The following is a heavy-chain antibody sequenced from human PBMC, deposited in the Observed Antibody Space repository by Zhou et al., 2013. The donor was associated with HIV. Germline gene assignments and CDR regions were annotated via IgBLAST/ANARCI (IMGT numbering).Heavy chain of an antibody. J-gene: IGHJ6*02. D-gene: IGHD2-15*01. CDR2: ISAYNGNT. CDR3: ARDLDCSGGTCYPSYYYNGMDV. CDR1: GYTFTSYG. V-gene: IGHV1-18*01. Sequence: QVQVVQSGAEVKKPGASVKVSCKASGYTFTSYGISWVRQAPGQGLEWMGWISAYNGNTNYAQKIQGRVTMTTDTSTSTAYMELRSLRSDDTAVYYCARDLDCSGGTCYPSYYYNGMDVWAKGPRSPSP.